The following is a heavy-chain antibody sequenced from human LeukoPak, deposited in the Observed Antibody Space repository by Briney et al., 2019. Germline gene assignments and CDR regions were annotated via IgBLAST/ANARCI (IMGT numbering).Heavy chain of an antibody. Sequence: PGGSLRLSCAASGFAFNTYTISWVRQAPGKGLEWVSSISSASTYIYYADSVRGRFTISRDNAKNSPYLQMNSLRAEDTAVYYCARVRSGYDSLDYWGQGTLVTVSS. J-gene: IGHJ4*02. CDR3: ARVRSGYDSLDY. CDR1: GFAFNTYT. CDR2: ISSASTYI. D-gene: IGHD5-12*01. V-gene: IGHV3-21*01.